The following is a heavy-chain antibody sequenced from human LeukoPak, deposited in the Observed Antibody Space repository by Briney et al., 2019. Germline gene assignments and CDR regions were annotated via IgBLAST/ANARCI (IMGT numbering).Heavy chain of an antibody. CDR1: GFTFSSYS. CDR2: ISSSSSYI. J-gene: IGHJ4*02. V-gene: IGHV3-21*01. D-gene: IGHD3-22*01. Sequence: GGSLRLSCAASGFTFSSYSMNWVRQAPVEGLEWVSSISSSSSYIYYADSVKGRFTISRDNAKNSLYLQMNSLRAEDTAVYYCVRDPYYYVSSGYPEYWGQGTLVTVSS. CDR3: VRDPYYYVSSGYPEY.